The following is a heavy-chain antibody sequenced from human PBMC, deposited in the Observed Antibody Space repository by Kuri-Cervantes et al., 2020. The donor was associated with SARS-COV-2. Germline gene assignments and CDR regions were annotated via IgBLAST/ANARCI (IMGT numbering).Heavy chain of an antibody. CDR3: ARGSPMVRGVMPPDV. Sequence: ASVKVSCKASGYTFNIYDIHWVRQATGQGLEWMGWMNPNSGITGYAQKFQGRVTMTRDTSRSTAYMELSSLRSEDTAVYYCARGSPMVRGVMPPDVWGKGTTVTVSS. V-gene: IGHV1-8*02. CDR1: GYTFNIYD. J-gene: IGHJ6*04. CDR2: MNPNSGIT. D-gene: IGHD3-10*01.